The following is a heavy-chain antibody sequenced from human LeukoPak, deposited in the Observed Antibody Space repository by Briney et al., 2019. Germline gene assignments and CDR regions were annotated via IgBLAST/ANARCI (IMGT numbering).Heavy chain of an antibody. V-gene: IGHV1-69*06. CDR2: IIPIFGTA. Sequence: SVKVSCTASGGTFSSYAISWVRQAPGQGLEWMGGIIPIFGTANYAQKFQGRVTITADKSTSTAYMELSSLRSEDTAVYYCARVSYSGYDSLGGYFDYWGQGTLVTVSS. CDR1: GGTFSSYA. J-gene: IGHJ4*02. CDR3: ARVSYSGYDSLGGYFDY. D-gene: IGHD5-12*01.